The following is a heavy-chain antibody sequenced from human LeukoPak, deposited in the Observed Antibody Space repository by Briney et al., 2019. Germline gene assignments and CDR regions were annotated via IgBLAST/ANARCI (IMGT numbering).Heavy chain of an antibody. CDR1: GFTFSSYS. J-gene: IGHJ4*02. D-gene: IGHD1-26*01. V-gene: IGHV3-21*01. Sequence: GGSLRLSRAASGFTFSSYSMNWVRQAPGEGLEWVSSISSSSSYIYYADSVKGRFTISRDNAKNSLYLQMNSLRAEDTAVYYCARDIVGAIGGGDYWGQGTLVTVSS. CDR2: ISSSSSYI. CDR3: ARDIVGAIGGGDY.